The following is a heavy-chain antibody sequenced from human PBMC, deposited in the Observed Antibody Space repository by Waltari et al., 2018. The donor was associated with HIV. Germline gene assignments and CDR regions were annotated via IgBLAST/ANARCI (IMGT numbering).Heavy chain of an antibody. Sequence: EVQVVESGGGLVQPGGTLRLSCAASGFTFSSYWMHWVRRVPGKGLGWVTRMNTDGSRTSYADSVEGRCTISRDNAKNTLFLQLYSLRAEDTAVYYCATSVESYDFWSGAYYFDYWGQGTLVTVSS. D-gene: IGHD3-3*01. V-gene: IGHV3-74*01. CDR1: GFTFSSYW. J-gene: IGHJ4*02. CDR2: MNTDGSRT. CDR3: ATSVESYDFWSGAYYFDY.